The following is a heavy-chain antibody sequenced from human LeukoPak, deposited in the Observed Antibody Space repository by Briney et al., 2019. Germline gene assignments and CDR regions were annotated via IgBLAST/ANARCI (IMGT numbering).Heavy chain of an antibody. D-gene: IGHD1-26*01. CDR1: GFTFDDYA. CDR2: ISGDGGST. CDR3: AKVCGSYYYYFDY. V-gene: IGHV3-43*02. J-gene: IGHJ4*02. Sequence: GGSLRLSCAASGFTFDDYAMHWVRQAPGKGLEWASLISGDGGSTYYADSVKGRFTISRDNSENSLYLQMNSLRTEDTALYYCAKVCGSYYYYFDYWGQGTLVTVSS.